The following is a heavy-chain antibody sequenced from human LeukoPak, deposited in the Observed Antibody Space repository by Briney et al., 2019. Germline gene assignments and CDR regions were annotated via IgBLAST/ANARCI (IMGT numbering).Heavy chain of an antibody. Sequence: ASVKVSCKASGYTFTCYYMHWVRQAPGQGLEWMGWINTNSGGANYAQKFQGRVTMTRDTSITTAYMELSRLRSDDTVVYYCTRDWEPITGTTRWFDPWGQGTLVTVSS. CDR3: TRDWEPITGTTRWFDP. CDR2: INTNSGGA. CDR1: GYTFTCYY. J-gene: IGHJ5*02. D-gene: IGHD1-7*01. V-gene: IGHV1-2*02.